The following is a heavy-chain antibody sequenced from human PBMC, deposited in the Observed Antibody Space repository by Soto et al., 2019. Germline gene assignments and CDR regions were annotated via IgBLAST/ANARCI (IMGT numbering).Heavy chain of an antibody. CDR2: IIPVFGTA. CDR3: ARVRAAAGTSYYYGMDV. Sequence: AASVKVSCRASGGTFSSYAISWVRQAPGQGLEWMGGIIPVFGTANYAQKFQGRVTITADESTSTAYMELSSLRSEDTAVYYCARVRAAAGTSYYYGMDVWGQGTTVTVSS. J-gene: IGHJ6*02. D-gene: IGHD6-13*01. CDR1: GGTFSSYA. V-gene: IGHV1-69*13.